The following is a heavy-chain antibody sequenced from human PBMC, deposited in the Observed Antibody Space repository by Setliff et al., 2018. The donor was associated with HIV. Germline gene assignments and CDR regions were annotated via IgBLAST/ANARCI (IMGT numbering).Heavy chain of an antibody. V-gene: IGHV3-7*01. CDR1: GFTFSSYW. D-gene: IGHD6-13*01. Sequence: GGSLRLSCAASGFTFSSYWMSWVRQAPGKRLEWVANIKQDGSEKYYVGSVKGRFTISRDNANNSLYLQMNSLRAEDTALYYCARDAPYTSSWLYYSYYYGLDVWGQGTTVTVSS. CDR2: IKQDGSEK. CDR3: ARDAPYTSSWLYYSYYYGLDV. J-gene: IGHJ6*02.